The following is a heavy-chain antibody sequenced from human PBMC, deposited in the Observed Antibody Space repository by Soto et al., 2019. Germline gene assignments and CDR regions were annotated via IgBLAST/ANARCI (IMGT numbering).Heavy chain of an antibody. CDR3: ARARGNYPYYYGMDV. D-gene: IGHD1-7*01. V-gene: IGHV1-18*01. CDR1: GYTFTSYG. CDR2: ISAYNGNT. Sequence: GSVKVSCKASGYTFTSYGISWVRQAPGQGLEWMGWISAYNGNTNYAQKLQGRVTMTTDTSTSTAYMELRSLRSDDTAVYYCARARGNYPYYYGMDVWGQGTTVTVSS. J-gene: IGHJ6*02.